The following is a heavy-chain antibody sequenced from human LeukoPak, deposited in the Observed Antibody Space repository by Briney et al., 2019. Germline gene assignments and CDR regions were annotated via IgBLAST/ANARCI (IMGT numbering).Heavy chain of an antibody. CDR1: GFTFSIYS. CDR2: LSSSSSTM. D-gene: IGHD1-26*01. CDR3: AKWGVTEGAFDI. V-gene: IGHV3-48*02. J-gene: IGHJ3*02. Sequence: PGGSLRLSCAASGFTFSIYSMNWVRQAPGKGLEWFSYLSSSSSTMYYADSVKGRFTVSRDNAKNSLYLQMNSLRDDDTAVYYCAKWGVTEGAFDIWGQGPVVPVTS.